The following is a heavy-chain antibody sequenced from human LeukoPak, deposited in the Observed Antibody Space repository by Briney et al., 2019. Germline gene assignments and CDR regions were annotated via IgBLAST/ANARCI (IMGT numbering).Heavy chain of an antibody. J-gene: IGHJ4*02. CDR3: ARVSGSYEYYFDY. CDR1: GGSISSYY. V-gene: IGHV4-59*01. Sequence: SETLSLTCTVSGGSISSYYWSWIRQPPGKGLEWIGYIYYSGSTNYNPSLKSRVTISVDTSKNQFSLKLSSVTAADTAVYYCARVSGSYEYYFDYWGQGTLVPVSS. D-gene: IGHD1-26*01. CDR2: IYYSGST.